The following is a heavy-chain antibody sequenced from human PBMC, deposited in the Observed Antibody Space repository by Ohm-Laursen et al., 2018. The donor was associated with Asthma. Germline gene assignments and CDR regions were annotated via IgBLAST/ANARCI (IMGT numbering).Heavy chain of an antibody. CDR2: IYIANT. Sequence: ASVKVSCKISGYSVTSYAFSWVRQAPGQRPEWMGWIYIANTNYAPKFRDRVTMTTDTSTNTLYMELRRLKSDDTAVYYCVRDVVDRFDDWGQGSLVIVSS. CDR1: GYSVTSYA. J-gene: IGHJ4*02. CDR3: VRDVVDRFDD. D-gene: IGHD2-21*01. V-gene: IGHV1-18*01.